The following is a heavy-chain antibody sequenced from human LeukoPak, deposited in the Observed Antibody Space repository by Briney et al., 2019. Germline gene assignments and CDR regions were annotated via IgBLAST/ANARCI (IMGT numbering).Heavy chain of an antibody. J-gene: IGHJ3*02. V-gene: IGHV1-2*02. CDR1: GYTFTGYY. D-gene: IGHD1-26*01. CDR3: ARDIGEGWELTFDI. Sequence: ASVKVSCKASGYTFTGYYMHWVRQAPGQGLEWMGWINPNSGGTNYAQKFQGRVTMTRDTSISTAYMELSRLRSDDTAVYYCARDIGEGWELTFDIWGQGTMVTVSS. CDR2: INPNSGGT.